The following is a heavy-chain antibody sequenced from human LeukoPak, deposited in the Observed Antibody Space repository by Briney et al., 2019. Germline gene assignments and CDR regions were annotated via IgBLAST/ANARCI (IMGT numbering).Heavy chain of an antibody. CDR1: GFTFSSYA. CDR3: ARTPQDYGDYVLNY. Sequence: GRSLRLSCAASGFTFSSYAMHWVRQAPGKGLEWVAVISYDGSNKYYADSVKGRFTISRDNSKNTLYLQMNSLRAEDTAVYYCARTPQDYGDYVLNYWGQGTLVTVSS. D-gene: IGHD4-17*01. J-gene: IGHJ4*02. CDR2: ISYDGSNK. V-gene: IGHV3-30*04.